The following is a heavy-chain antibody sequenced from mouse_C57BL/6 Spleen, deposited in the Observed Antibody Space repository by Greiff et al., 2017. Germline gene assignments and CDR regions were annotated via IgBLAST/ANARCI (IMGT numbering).Heavy chain of an antibody. CDR3: ARRKNWGEYAMDY. D-gene: IGHD4-1*01. J-gene: IGHJ4*01. V-gene: IGHV5-2*03. CDR2: INSDGGST. Sequence: DVMLVESGGGLVQPGESLKLSCESNEYEFPSHDMSWVRKTPEKRLELVAAINSDGGSTYYPDTMERRFIIARDNTKKTLYLQMSSLRSEDTALYYCARRKNWGEYAMDYWGQGTSVTVSS. CDR1: EYEFPSHD.